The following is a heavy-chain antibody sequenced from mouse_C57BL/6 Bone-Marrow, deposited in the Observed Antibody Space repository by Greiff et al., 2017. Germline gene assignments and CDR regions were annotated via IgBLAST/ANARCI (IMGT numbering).Heavy chain of an antibody. D-gene: IGHD2-4*01. CDR1: GYTFTSYW. CDR2: IHPNSGST. Sequence: VQLQQPGAELVKPGASVKLSCKASGYTFTSYWMHWVKQRPGQGLEWIGMIHPNSGSTNYNEKFKSKATLTVDKSSSTAYMQLSSLTSEDSAVYYCARWYDYVFYAMDYWGQGTSVTVSS. J-gene: IGHJ4*01. CDR3: ARWYDYVFYAMDY. V-gene: IGHV1-64*01.